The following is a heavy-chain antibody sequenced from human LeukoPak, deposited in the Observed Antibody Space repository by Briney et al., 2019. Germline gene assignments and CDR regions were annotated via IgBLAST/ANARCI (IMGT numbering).Heavy chain of an antibody. CDR3: ARRNTADASIDF. D-gene: IGHD4-17*01. J-gene: IGHJ4*02. Sequence: PSETLSLTCSVSGGSIIGHWWSWIRQPPGKGLEWIGDVFYSGSNNYNPSLKSLLTISLDTSKNQFSLNLRSVTATDTAMYYCARRNTADASIDFWGQGTLVTASS. CDR2: VFYSGSN. V-gene: IGHV4-59*08. CDR1: GGSIIGHW.